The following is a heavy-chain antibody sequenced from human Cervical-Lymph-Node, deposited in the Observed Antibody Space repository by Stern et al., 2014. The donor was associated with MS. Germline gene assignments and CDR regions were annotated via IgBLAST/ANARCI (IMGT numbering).Heavy chain of an antibody. V-gene: IGHV3-48*02. D-gene: IGHD3-16*02. J-gene: IGHJ4*02. CDR3: ARDHYDYIWGSYRYTENFFDF. Sequence: VQLVESGGGLVQPGGSLRLSCAASGFIFRNYGMNWVRQAPGKGLEWVAYISGSRSAIFYADSVKGRISVSRDNAENALHLHMTSLRDEDTAVYYCARDHYDYIWGSYRYTENFFDFWGQGTLVTVSP. CDR1: GFIFRNYG. CDR2: ISGSRSAI.